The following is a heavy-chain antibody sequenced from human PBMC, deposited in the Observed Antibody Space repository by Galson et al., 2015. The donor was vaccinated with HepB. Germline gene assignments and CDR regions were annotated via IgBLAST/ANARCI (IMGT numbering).Heavy chain of an antibody. CDR1: GFTFSSYA. D-gene: IGHD6-13*01. Sequence: SLRLSCAASGFTFSSYAMGWVRQAPGKGLEWVSGFSGSGTRLYYTDSVKGRFTISRDNSKNTLYLHVNSLRAEDSAVYYCAKNTIAAAGTSYYYTMDVWGRGTTVTVSS. CDR2: FSGSGTRL. V-gene: IGHV3-23*01. J-gene: IGHJ6*02. CDR3: AKNTIAAAGTSYYYTMDV.